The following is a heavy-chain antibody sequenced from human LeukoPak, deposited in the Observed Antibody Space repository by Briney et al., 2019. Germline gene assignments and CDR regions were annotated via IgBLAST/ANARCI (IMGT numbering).Heavy chain of an antibody. J-gene: IGHJ6*03. V-gene: IGHV4-59*01. Sequence: SETLSLTCTVSGGSISSYYWSWIRQPPGKGLEWIGYIYYSGSTNYNPSLKSRVTISVDTSKNQFSLKLSSVTAADMAVYYCARDTLLGSEYYYYMDVWGKGTTVTVSS. CDR2: IYYSGST. CDR1: GGSISSYY. CDR3: ARDTLLGSEYYYYMDV. D-gene: IGHD3-22*01.